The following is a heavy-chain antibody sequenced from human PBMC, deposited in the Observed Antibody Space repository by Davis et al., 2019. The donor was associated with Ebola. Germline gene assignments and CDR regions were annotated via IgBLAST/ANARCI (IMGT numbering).Heavy chain of an antibody. D-gene: IGHD3-22*01. CDR2: INHSGST. Sequence: MPSETLSLTCAVYGGSFSGYYWSWIRQPPGKGLEWIGEINHSGSTNYNPSLKSRVTISVDTSKNQFSLKLSSVTAADTAVYYCARWSPYYDSSGYLSWGQGTLVTVSS. J-gene: IGHJ5*02. CDR1: GGSFSGYY. CDR3: ARWSPYYDSSGYLS. V-gene: IGHV4-34*01.